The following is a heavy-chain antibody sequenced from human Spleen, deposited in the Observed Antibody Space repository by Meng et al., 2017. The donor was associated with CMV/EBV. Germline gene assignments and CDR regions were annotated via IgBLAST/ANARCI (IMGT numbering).Heavy chain of an antibody. V-gene: IGHV3-30*02. CDR2: IRYDGTVK. CDR3: AYYSSSGYYFDY. D-gene: IGHD6-13*01. CDR1: GFQFSGYD. Sequence: GESLKISCVASGFQFSGYDMHWVRQAPGKGLEWVAFIRYDGTVKYYTDSVKGRFIISRGNSMNTLYLYMQSLRVEDTAVYYCAYYSSSGYYFDYWGQGTLVTVS. J-gene: IGHJ4*02.